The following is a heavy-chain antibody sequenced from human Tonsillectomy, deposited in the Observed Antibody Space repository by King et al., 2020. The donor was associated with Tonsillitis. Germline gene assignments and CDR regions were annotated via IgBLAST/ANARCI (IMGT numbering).Heavy chain of an antibody. Sequence: VQLVESGGGVVQPGRSLRLSCAASGFTFSDYGIHLVRQAPGKGLEWVAVISYYGSNQYYADSVEGRFTISRDNSKNTLSLQMNSLRTEDTAVYYCARLYNSSNYWGQGTLVTVSS. J-gene: IGHJ4*02. CDR2: ISYYGSNQ. D-gene: IGHD6-6*01. CDR3: ARLYNSSNY. V-gene: IGHV3-30*03. CDR1: GFTFSDYG.